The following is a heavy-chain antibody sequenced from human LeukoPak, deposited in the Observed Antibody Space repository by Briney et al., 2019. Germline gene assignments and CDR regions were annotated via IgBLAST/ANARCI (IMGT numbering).Heavy chain of an antibody. V-gene: IGHV3-30-3*01. Sequence: GGSLRLSCAASGFTFSSCAMHWVRQAPGKGLEWVAVISYDGSNKYYADSVKGRFTISRDNSKNTLYLQMNSLRAEDTAVYYCARALGGYGDYWGQGTLVTVSS. J-gene: IGHJ4*02. CDR3: ARALGGYGDY. D-gene: IGHD5-12*01. CDR2: ISYDGSNK. CDR1: GFTFSSCA.